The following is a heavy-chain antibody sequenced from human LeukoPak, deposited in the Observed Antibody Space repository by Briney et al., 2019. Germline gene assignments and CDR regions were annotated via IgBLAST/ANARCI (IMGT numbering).Heavy chain of an antibody. V-gene: IGHV4-61*02. CDR3: AWGDSSGYPFDP. Sequence: SETLSLTCTVSGGSISSGNYYWSWIRQPAGKGLEYIGRIYTTGGTSGSTYYNPSLKSRVTISVDTSKNQFSLKLTSVTAADAAVYYCAWGDSSGYPFDPWGQGTLVTVSS. D-gene: IGHD3-22*01. CDR1: GGSISSGNYY. J-gene: IGHJ5*02. CDR2: IYTTGGTSGST.